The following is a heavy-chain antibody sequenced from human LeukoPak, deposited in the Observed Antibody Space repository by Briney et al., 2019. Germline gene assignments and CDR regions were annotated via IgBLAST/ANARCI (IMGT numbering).Heavy chain of an antibody. Sequence: PSETLSLTCIVSGGSISSNDYYWGWIRQSPGKGLEWIGSISYIGSTYYNPSLKSRITMSINTSKNQFSLQMTYVIAADTATYYCVWHPEYCTFWHHAFDVWGQGTRVTVSS. D-gene: IGHD2/OR15-2a*01. CDR2: ISYIGST. CDR3: VWHPEYCTFWHHAFDV. CDR1: GGSISSNDYY. V-gene: IGHV4-39*01. J-gene: IGHJ3*01.